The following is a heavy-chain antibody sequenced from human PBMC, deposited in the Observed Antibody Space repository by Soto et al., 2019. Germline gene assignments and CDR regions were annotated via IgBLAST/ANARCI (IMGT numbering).Heavy chain of an antibody. CDR3: ARDLGGQPCGDC. Sequence: QVQLVQSGAEVKKPGASVKVSCKASGYTFTSYYMHWVRQAPGQGLEWMGIINPRGGSTSYAQKFQGRVTMTRDTSTSTVYMALSSLRSEDTAVYYCARDLGGQPCGDCWGQGTLVTVSS. CDR2: INPRGGST. V-gene: IGHV1-46*01. CDR1: GYTFTSYY. D-gene: IGHD1-26*01. J-gene: IGHJ4*02.